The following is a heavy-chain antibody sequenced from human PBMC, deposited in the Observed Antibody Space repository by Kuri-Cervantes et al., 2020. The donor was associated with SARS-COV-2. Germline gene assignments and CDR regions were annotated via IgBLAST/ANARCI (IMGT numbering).Heavy chain of an antibody. CDR3: ARDSDDYDSSGYFDY. V-gene: IGHV3-30*04. J-gene: IGHJ4*02. CDR2: ISYDGSNK. CDR1: GFTFSSYA. D-gene: IGHD3-22*01. Sequence: GESLKISWAASGFTFSSYAMHWVRQAPGKGLEWVAVISYDGSNKYYADPVKGRFTISRDNSKNTLYLQMNSLRAEDTAVYYCARDSDDYDSSGYFDYWGQGTLVTVSS.